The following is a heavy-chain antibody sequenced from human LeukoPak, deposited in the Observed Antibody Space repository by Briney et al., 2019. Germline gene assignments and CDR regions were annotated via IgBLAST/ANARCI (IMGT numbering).Heavy chain of an antibody. J-gene: IGHJ4*02. CDR2: IYHSGST. V-gene: IGHV4-4*02. D-gene: IGHD3-9*01. CDR1: GGSISSSNW. Sequence: SETLSLTCAVSGGSISSSNWWSWVRQPPGKGLEWIGEIYHSGSTNYNPPLKSRVTILVDNPKNQFSLKLSSVTAADTAVYYCVRMRGGHDILTGVFDYWGQGTLVTVSS. CDR3: VRMRGGHDILTGVFDY.